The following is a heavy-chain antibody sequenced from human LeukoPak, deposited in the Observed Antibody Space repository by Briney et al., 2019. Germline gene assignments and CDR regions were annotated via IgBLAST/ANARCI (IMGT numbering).Heavy chain of an antibody. CDR1: GYTFTSYY. D-gene: IGHD3-22*01. J-gene: IGHJ3*02. CDR3: ARGRGYYDSSGYSGAFDI. CDR2: INPSGGST. V-gene: IGHV1-46*01. Sequence: ASVKVSCKASGYTFTSYYMHWVRQAPGQGLEWMGIINPSGGSTSYAQKFQGRVTMTRDTSTSTVYMELSSLRSEDTAVYYCARGRGYYDSSGYSGAFDIWGQGTMVTVSS.